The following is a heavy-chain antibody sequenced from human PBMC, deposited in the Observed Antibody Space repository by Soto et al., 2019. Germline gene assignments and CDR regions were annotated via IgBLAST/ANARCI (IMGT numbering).Heavy chain of an antibody. CDR2: ISYDGSNK. CDR1: VFTFSSYG. CDR3: AKDSRITMVRGGEGMDV. V-gene: IGHV3-30*18. Sequence: GGSLRLSCAASVFTFSSYGMHWVRQAPGKGLEWVAVISYDGSNKYYADSVKGRFTISRDNSKSTLYLQMNSLRAEDTAVYYCAKDSRITMVRGGEGMDVWGQGTTVIVS. D-gene: IGHD3-10*01. J-gene: IGHJ6*02.